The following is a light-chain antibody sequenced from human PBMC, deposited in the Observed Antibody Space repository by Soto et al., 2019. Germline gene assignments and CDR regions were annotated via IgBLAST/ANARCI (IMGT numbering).Light chain of an antibody. J-gene: IGKJ3*01. Sequence: VVMTQSPVTLSVSPGERVTLSCRASQSVSGNLAWYQQKPGQAPRLLIYGASTRATGIPAKFSGSGSGTEFTLTISSLQSEDFAVYYCQQYNNWPPFTFGPGTKVDIK. V-gene: IGKV3-15*01. CDR3: QQYNNWPPFT. CDR2: GAS. CDR1: QSVSGN.